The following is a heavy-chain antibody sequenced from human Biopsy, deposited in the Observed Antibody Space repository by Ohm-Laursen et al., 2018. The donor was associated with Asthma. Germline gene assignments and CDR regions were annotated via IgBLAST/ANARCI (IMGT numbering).Heavy chain of an antibody. D-gene: IGHD3-3*01. Sequence: SLRLSCAASGFTFSSYGMHWVRQAPGKGLEWVAVMSFDGRQTYYADSVKGRFTISRDNSKNTLYLQMNSLRAEDTAVYYCAKERYYDFWSGYLIWGQGTMVTVSS. J-gene: IGHJ3*02. CDR3: AKERYYDFWSGYLI. V-gene: IGHV3-30*18. CDR2: MSFDGRQT. CDR1: GFTFSSYG.